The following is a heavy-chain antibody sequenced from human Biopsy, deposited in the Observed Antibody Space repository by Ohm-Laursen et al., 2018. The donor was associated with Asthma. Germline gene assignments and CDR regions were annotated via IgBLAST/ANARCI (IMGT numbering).Heavy chain of an antibody. CDR2: IDWEEDK. CDR3: TRHNDY. D-gene: IGHD1-14*01. Sequence: TQTLTLTGPFSGFSPSSSGANVNWIRQPPGKALEWLARIDWEEDKFYSSSLRTRLTISKGSSEDQVVLTMTNMGPVDTATYYCTRHNDYWGPGILVTVSS. CDR1: GFSPSSSGAN. V-gene: IGHV2-70*04. J-gene: IGHJ4*02.